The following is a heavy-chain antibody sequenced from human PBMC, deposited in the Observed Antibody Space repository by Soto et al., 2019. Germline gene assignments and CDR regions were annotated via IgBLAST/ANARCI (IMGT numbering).Heavy chain of an antibody. CDR2: ISGSGVST. J-gene: IGHJ5*02. D-gene: IGHD6-13*01. CDR3: ASGSSWYNWFDP. V-gene: IGHV3-23*01. Sequence: GGSLRLSCAASGFTFSSYAMSWVRQAPGKGLEWVSAISGSGVSTYYADSVKGRFTISRDNSKNTLYLQMNSLRAEDTAVYYCASGSSWYNWFDPWGQGTLVTVSS. CDR1: GFTFSSYA.